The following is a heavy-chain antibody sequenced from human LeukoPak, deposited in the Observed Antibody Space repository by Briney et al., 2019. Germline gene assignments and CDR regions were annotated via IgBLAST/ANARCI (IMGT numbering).Heavy chain of an antibody. CDR1: GYTFTGYY. D-gene: IGHD2-2*01. CDR2: INPNSGGT. J-gene: IGHJ4*02. Sequence: ASVKVSCKASGYTFTGYYMHWVRQAPGQGLEWMGWINPNSGGTNYAQKFQGRVTMTRDTTISTAYMELSRLRSDDTAVYYCAREYLVVLAEFDYWGQGTLVTVSS. V-gene: IGHV1-2*02. CDR3: AREYLVVLAEFDY.